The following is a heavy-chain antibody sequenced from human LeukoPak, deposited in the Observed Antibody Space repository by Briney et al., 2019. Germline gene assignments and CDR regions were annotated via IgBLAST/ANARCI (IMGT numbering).Heavy chain of an antibody. Sequence: GGSLRLSCAASGFTFSSYSMNWVRQAPGKGLEWVSYISSSSSTIYYADSVKGRFTISRDNAKNSLYLQMNSLRAEDTAVYYCAREKVATINDYYYYYMDVWGKGTTVTVSS. CDR2: ISSSSSTI. J-gene: IGHJ6*03. V-gene: IGHV3-48*01. CDR3: AREKVATINDYYYYYMDV. D-gene: IGHD5-12*01. CDR1: GFTFSSYS.